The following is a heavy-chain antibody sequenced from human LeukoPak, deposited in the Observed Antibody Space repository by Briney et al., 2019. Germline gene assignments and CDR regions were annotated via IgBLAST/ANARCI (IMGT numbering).Heavy chain of an antibody. V-gene: IGHV3-7*01. CDR2: IKQDGSEK. CDR3: ARGPLYCSGGSCYSYYYYMDV. J-gene: IGHJ6*03. D-gene: IGHD2-15*01. CDR1: GFSFGDYA. Sequence: GGSLRLSCTASGFSFGDYAVSWVRQAPGKGLEWVANIKQDGSEKYYVDSVKGRFTISRDNAKNSLYLQMNSLRAEDTAVYYCARGPLYCSGGSCYSYYYYMDVWGKGTTVTVSS.